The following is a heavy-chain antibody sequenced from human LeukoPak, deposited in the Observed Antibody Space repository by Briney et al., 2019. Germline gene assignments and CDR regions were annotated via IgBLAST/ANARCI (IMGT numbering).Heavy chain of an antibody. CDR1: GFTFSSYA. V-gene: IGHV3-23*01. Sequence: PGGSLRLSCAASGFTFSSYAMSWVRQAPGKGLEWVSAISGSGGSTYYADSVKGRFTISRGNSKNTLYLQMNSLRAEDTAVYYCAKFLIGGSSWLLYGMDVWGQGTTVTVSS. CDR2: ISGSGGST. D-gene: IGHD6-13*01. CDR3: AKFLIGGSSWLLYGMDV. J-gene: IGHJ6*02.